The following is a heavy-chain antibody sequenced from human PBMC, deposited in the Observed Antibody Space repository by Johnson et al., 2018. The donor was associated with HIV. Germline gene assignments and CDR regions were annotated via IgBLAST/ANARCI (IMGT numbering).Heavy chain of an antibody. D-gene: IGHD1-26*01. CDR3: ATDRGGSYDAFHI. CDR1: GFIVSFNS. V-gene: IGHV3-53*01. J-gene: IGHJ3*02. Sequence: VQLVESGGGLIQPGGSLRLSCAASGFIVSFNSMHWVRQAPGKGLEWVSLFYSDGSIHYADSVKGRFTISRDYSKNTLYLQMNSLRGEDTAVYYCATDRGGSYDAFHIWGQGTMVTVSS. CDR2: FYSDGSI.